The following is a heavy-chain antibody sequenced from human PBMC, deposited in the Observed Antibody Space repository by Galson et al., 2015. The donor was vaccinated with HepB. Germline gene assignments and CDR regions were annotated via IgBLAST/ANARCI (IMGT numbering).Heavy chain of an antibody. J-gene: IGHJ4*02. CDR2: TYYRSKWYK. V-gene: IGHV6-1*01. CDR3: ARVGSTGTFDF. Sequence: CAISGDSVSSNSAGWNWIRQSPSRGFEWLGRTYYRSKWYKDYAESVKGRITVNPDTSKNQFSLQLFSVTPEDTAVFYCARVGSTGTFDFWGQGTPVIVSS. D-gene: IGHD1-7*01. CDR1: GDSVSSNSAG.